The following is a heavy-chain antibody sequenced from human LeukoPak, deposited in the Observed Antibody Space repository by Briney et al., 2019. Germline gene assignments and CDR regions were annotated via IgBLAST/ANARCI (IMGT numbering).Heavy chain of an antibody. J-gene: IGHJ4*02. D-gene: IGHD5-18*01. Sequence: ASVKVSCKASGYTFTGDYMFWVRQAPGQRLEWMGWVNPNSGATNYAEIFQGRVTMTSDTSIDTAYMELNRLRSDDTAVYYCARGGRGGIPLDFWGQGTLVTVSA. CDR1: GYTFTGDY. CDR2: VNPNSGAT. V-gene: IGHV1-2*02. CDR3: ARGGRGGIPLDF.